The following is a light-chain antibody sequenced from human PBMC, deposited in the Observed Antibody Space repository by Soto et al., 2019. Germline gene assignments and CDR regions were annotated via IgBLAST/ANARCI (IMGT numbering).Light chain of an antibody. CDR1: QGISNY. CDR3: QKYNSAP. V-gene: IGKV1-27*01. J-gene: IGKJ3*01. CDR2: AAS. Sequence: DIQMTQSPSSLSASVGDRVTITCRASQGISNYLAWYQQKPGKVPKLLIYAASTLESGVPSRFSGSGSGTDFILTSGSLQPEDVATYYCQKYNSAPFGPGTKVDIK.